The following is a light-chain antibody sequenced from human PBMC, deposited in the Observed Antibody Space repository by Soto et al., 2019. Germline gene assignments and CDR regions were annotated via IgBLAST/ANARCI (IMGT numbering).Light chain of an antibody. V-gene: IGKV1-9*01. CDR1: QGISSY. CDR3: QQYNSFRA. Sequence: DIQLTQSPSFLSASVGDRVTITFRASQGISSYLAWYQQKPGKAPKLLIYAASTLQSGVPSRFSGSGSGTEFTLTISSLQPEDFATYYCQQYNSFRAFGQGTKVDIK. J-gene: IGKJ1*01. CDR2: AAS.